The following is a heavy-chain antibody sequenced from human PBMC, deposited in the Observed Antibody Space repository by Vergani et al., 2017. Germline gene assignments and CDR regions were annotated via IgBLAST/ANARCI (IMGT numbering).Heavy chain of an antibody. CDR3: ASRGPDVVPAAIARDGAFDI. Sequence: QVQLVQSGAEVKKPGASVKVSCKASGYTFTSYGISWVRQAPGQGLEWMGWISAYNGNTNYAQKFQGRVTMTRDTSISTAYMELSRLRSDDTAVYYCASRGPDVVPAAIARDGAFDIWGQGTMVTVSS. J-gene: IGHJ3*02. CDR1: GYTFTSYG. CDR2: ISAYNGNT. V-gene: IGHV1-18*04. D-gene: IGHD2-2*02.